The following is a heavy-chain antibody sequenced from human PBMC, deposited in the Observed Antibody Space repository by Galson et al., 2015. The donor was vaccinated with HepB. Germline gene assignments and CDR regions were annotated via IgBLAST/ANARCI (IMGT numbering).Heavy chain of an antibody. D-gene: IGHD3-10*02. V-gene: IGHV4-39*01. CDR2: IYYSGST. J-gene: IGHJ6*03. Sequence: SETLSLTCTVSGGSISSSSYYWGWIRQPPGKGLEWVGSIYYSGSTYYNPSLKSRVTISVDTSKNQFSLKLSSVTAADTAVYYCARTLIPITKFPHMDVWGKGTTVTVSS. CDR1: GGSISSSSYY. CDR3: ARTLIPITKFPHMDV.